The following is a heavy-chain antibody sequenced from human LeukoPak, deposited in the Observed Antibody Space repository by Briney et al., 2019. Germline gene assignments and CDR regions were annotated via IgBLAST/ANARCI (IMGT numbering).Heavy chain of an antibody. CDR1: GYSFTSYY. D-gene: IGHD3-10*01. V-gene: IGHV1-2*02. J-gene: IGHJ4*02. Sequence: GESLKISCKGSGYSFTSYYMHWVRQAPGQGLEWMGWINPNSGATNYAQKFQGRVTVTRDTSINTAYMELSRLRSDDTAVYYCAREPPRGRGSYYFDYWGQGTLVTVSS. CDR2: INPNSGAT. CDR3: AREPPRGRGSYYFDY.